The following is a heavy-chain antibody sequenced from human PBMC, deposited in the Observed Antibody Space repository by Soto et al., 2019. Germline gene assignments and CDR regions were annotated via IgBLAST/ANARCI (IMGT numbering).Heavy chain of an antibody. Sequence: GGSLRLSCAASGFTFSSYAMSWVRQAPGKGLEWVSAISGSGGSTYYADSVKGRFTISRDNSKNTLYLQMNSLRAEDSAVYYCAKDPPRYYDFWSGAFDIWGQGTMVTVSS. J-gene: IGHJ3*02. CDR3: AKDPPRYYDFWSGAFDI. V-gene: IGHV3-23*01. CDR1: GFTFSSYA. D-gene: IGHD3-3*01. CDR2: ISGSGGST.